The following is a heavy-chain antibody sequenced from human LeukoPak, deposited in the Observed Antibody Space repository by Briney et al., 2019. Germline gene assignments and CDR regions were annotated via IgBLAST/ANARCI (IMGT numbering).Heavy chain of an antibody. CDR2: ISGSGGST. D-gene: IGHD5-24*01. CDR3: AREFGHNRWYFDY. V-gene: IGHV3-23*01. CDR1: GFTFSSYA. J-gene: IGHJ4*02. Sequence: GGSLRLSCAASGFTFSSYAMSWVRQAPGKGLEWVSAISGSGGSTYYADSVKGRFTISRDNSLNTLHLQMNSLETEDTAVYYCAREFGHNRWYFDYWGQGALVTVSS.